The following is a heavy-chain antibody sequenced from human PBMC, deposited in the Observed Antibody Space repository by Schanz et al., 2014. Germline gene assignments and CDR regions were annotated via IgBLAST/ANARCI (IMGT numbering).Heavy chain of an antibody. Sequence: EVQLVESGGGFVQPGGSLRLSCAASGFTFGIYGMSWVRQAPGKGLEWLSVIDSSGDSTHYADSVKGRFTISRDNSKNTLYLQMNSLRAEDTAIYYCAKYRYSVFDFDYWGQGTLVTVSS. J-gene: IGHJ4*02. CDR3: AKYRYSVFDFDY. V-gene: IGHV3-23*04. CDR2: IDSSGDST. D-gene: IGHD3-16*02. CDR1: GFTFGIYG.